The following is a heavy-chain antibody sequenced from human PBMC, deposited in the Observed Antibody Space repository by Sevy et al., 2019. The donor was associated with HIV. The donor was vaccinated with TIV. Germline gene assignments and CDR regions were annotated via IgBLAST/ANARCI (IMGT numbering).Heavy chain of an antibody. CDR2: IYYSGSS. CDR3: ARDPSVIFHYGMDV. CDR1: GGSVSSGSYY. J-gene: IGHJ6*02. V-gene: IGHV4-61*01. Sequence: SETLSLTCTVSGGSVSSGSYYWSWIRQPPGKGLEWIGYIYYSGSSNYHPSLKSRVTISVDTSKNQFSLKLSSVTAADTAVYYCARDPSVIFHYGMDVWGQGTTVTVSS.